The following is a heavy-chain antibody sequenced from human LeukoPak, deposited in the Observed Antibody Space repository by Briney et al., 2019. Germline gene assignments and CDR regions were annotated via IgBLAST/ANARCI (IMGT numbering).Heavy chain of an antibody. CDR1: GFTFSSYG. CDR2: IRYDGSNK. V-gene: IGHV3-30*02. D-gene: IGHD3-10*01. Sequence: PGGSLRLSCAASGFTFSSYGMHWVRQAPGKGLEWVAFIRYDGSNKYYADSVRGRFTISRDNSKNTLYLQMNSLRAEDTAVYYCAKDLRGSGSYPYYMDVWDKGTTVTISS. CDR3: AKDLRGSGSYPYYMDV. J-gene: IGHJ6*03.